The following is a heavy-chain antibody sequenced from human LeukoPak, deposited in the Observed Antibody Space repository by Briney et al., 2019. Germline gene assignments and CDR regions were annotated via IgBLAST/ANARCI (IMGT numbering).Heavy chain of an antibody. CDR1: AYTFSNYD. J-gene: IGHJ4*02. V-gene: IGHV1-8*01. Sequence: ASVKVSCKASAYTFSNYDINWVRQATGQGPEWMGWMSPRTANTGYAQKFQGRVTMTRDTSINTDYMELTSLTSEDTAVYYCARGITQGSDYSGQGNPVSVSP. CDR3: ARGITQGSDY. D-gene: IGHD1-20*01. CDR2: MSPRTANT.